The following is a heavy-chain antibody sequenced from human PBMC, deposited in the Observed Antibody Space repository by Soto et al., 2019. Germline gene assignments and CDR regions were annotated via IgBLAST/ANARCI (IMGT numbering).Heavy chain of an antibody. J-gene: IGHJ4*02. CDR3: AKDPDIVATSIDY. CDR1: GFTFSSYG. Sequence: GSLRLSCAASGFTFSSYGMHWVRQAPGKGLEWVAVISYDGSNKYYADSVKGRFTISRDNSKNTVYLQMNSLRAEDTAVYYCAKDPDIVATSIDYWGQGTLVTVSS. D-gene: IGHD5-12*01. V-gene: IGHV3-30*18. CDR2: ISYDGSNK.